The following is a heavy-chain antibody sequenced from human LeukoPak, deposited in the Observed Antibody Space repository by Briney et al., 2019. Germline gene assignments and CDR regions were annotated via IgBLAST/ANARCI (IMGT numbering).Heavy chain of an antibody. Sequence: GGSLRLSCAASGFTFSDYYMSWIRQAPGKGLEWVCGISRNGGSTGYAAAVKGRFTISRDNAKNSLYLQMNSLRAEDTAVYYCAELGITMIGGVWGKGTTVTISS. V-gene: IGHV3-11*04. D-gene: IGHD3-10*02. CDR2: ISRNGGST. J-gene: IGHJ6*04. CDR1: GFTFSDYY. CDR3: AELGITMIGGV.